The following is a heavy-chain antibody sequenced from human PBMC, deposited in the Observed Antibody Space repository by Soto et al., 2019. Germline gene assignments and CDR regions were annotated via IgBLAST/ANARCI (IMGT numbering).Heavy chain of an antibody. D-gene: IGHD2-2*01. J-gene: IGHJ4*02. CDR2: ISSSSNYI. V-gene: IGHV3-21*01. CDR3: ERAGCPPTTCTLFDY. CDR1: GFTFSYYS. Sequence: GGSLRLSCAASGFTFSYYSINWVRQAPGKGLEWVSVISSSSNYIYYADSVKGRFTISRDNAKNSLYLQMNSLRAEDTAVYHCERAGCPPTTCTLFDYWGQGTLVTVSS.